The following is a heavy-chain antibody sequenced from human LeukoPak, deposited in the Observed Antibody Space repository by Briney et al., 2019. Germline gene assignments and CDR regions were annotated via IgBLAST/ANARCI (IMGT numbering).Heavy chain of an antibody. V-gene: IGHV3-23*01. J-gene: IGHJ4*02. D-gene: IGHD3-9*01. CDR2: ITGSGGST. Sequence: GGSLRLSCAASGFTFSSYVMNWARQPPGKGLEWVSAITGSGGSTHYADSVKGRFTISRDSSKNTLYLQMNNLRAEDTAVYYCAKDHLDWGSSFDFWGQGTLVTVSS. CDR1: GFTFSSYV. CDR3: AKDHLDWGSSFDF.